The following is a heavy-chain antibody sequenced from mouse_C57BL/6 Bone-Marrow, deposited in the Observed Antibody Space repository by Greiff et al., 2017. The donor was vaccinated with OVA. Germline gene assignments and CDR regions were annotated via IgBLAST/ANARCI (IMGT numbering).Heavy chain of an antibody. CDR3: TTSDYYGSSRYYAMDY. CDR2: IDPENGDT. CDR1: GFNIKDDY. V-gene: IGHV14-4*01. D-gene: IGHD1-1*01. Sequence: VQLQQSGAELVRPGASVKLSCTASGFNIKDDYMHWVKQRPEQGLEWIGWIDPENGDTEYASKFQGKATITADTSSNTAYLQLSSLTSEDTAVYYCTTSDYYGSSRYYAMDYWGQGTSVTVSS. J-gene: IGHJ4*01.